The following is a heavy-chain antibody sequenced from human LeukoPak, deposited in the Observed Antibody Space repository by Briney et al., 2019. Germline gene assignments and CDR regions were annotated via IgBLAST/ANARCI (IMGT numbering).Heavy chain of an antibody. J-gene: IGHJ6*04. D-gene: IGHD3-9*01. CDR1: GFTFSSYA. Sequence: GGSLRLSCAASGFTFSSYAMSWVRQAPGKGLEWVSAISGSGGSTYYADSVKGRFTISRDNSKNTLYLQMNSLRAEDTVVYYCASETGYFDWLVSPLYYYYGMDVWGKGTTVTVSS. CDR2: ISGSGGST. V-gene: IGHV3-23*01. CDR3: ASETGYFDWLVSPLYYYYGMDV.